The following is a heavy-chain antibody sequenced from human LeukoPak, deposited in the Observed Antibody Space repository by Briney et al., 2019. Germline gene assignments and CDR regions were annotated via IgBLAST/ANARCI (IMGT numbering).Heavy chain of an antibody. Sequence: SETLSLTCTVSGGSISSYYWSWIRQPAGKGLEWIGRIYTSGSTNYNPSLKSRVTMSVDTSKNQFSLKLSSVTAADTAVYYCARDPSIAAPLNWFDPWGQGTLVTVSS. CDR1: GGSISSYY. CDR2: IYTSGST. CDR3: ARDPSIAAPLNWFDP. D-gene: IGHD6-25*01. V-gene: IGHV4-4*07. J-gene: IGHJ5*02.